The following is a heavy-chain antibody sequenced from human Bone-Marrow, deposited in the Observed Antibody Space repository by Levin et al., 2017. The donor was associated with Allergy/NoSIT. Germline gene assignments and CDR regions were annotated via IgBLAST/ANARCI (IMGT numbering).Heavy chain of an antibody. CDR2: ISYDGSNK. V-gene: IGHV3-30*04. J-gene: IGHJ6*02. D-gene: IGHD3-10*01. CDR3: ARDCRTPDRLLWFGEQPYYYYGMDV. CDR1: GFTFSSYA. Sequence: LRLSCAASGFTFSSYAMHWVRQAPGKGLEWVAVISYDGSNKYYADSVKGRFTISRDNSKNTLYLQMNSLRAEDTAVYYCARDCRTPDRLLWFGEQPYYYYGMDVWGQGTTVTVSS.